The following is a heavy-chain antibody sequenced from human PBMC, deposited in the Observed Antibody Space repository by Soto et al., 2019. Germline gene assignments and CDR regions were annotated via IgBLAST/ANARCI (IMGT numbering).Heavy chain of an antibody. J-gene: IGHJ6*02. D-gene: IGHD2-2*02. CDR2: IIPIFGTA. CDR1: GGTFSSYA. CDR3: AREDCSSTSCYKGAGYYYYYGMDV. Sequence: SVKVSCKASGGTFSSYAISWVRHAPGQGLEWMGGIIPIFGTANYAQKFQGRVTITADESTSTAYMELSSLRSEDTAVYYCAREDCSSTSCYKGAGYYYYYGMDVWGQGTTVTVSS. V-gene: IGHV1-69*13.